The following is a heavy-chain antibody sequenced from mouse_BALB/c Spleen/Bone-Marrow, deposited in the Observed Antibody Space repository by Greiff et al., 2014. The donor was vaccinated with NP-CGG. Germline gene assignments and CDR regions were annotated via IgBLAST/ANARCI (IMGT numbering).Heavy chain of an antibody. V-gene: IGHV1S81*02. Sequence: VQLQQSGAELVKPGASVKLSCKASGYTFTSYYMYWVKQRPGQGLEWIGEINPSNGGTNFNEKFKSKATLTVGKSSSTAYMQLSSLTSEDSAVYYCTRSDGYYVPHWYFDVWGAGTTVTVSP. CDR1: GYTFTSYY. D-gene: IGHD2-3*01. CDR2: INPSNGGT. J-gene: IGHJ1*01. CDR3: TRSDGYYVPHWYFDV.